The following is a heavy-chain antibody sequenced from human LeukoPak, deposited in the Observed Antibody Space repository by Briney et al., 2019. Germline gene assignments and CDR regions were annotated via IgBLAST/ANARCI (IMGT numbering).Heavy chain of an antibody. CDR2: ISTNGDRT. J-gene: IGHJ4*02. V-gene: IGHV3-23*01. Sequence: GGSLRLSCAASGLTFSNYAMTWVRQAPGKGLEWVSAISTNGDRTYYADSVKGRFTVSRDNFKNTLYLQMNSLRAEDTAVYYCANRGSYSDFDYWGQGTLVTVSS. CDR1: GLTFSNYA. D-gene: IGHD1-26*01. CDR3: ANRGSYSDFDY.